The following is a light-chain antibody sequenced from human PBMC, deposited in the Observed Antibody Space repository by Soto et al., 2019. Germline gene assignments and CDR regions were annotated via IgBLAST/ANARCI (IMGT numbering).Light chain of an antibody. Sequence: IVMTQSPATLSVSPGERATRSCRASQNIYSNVAWYQQRPGQAPRLLIYRASTRATGIPARFSGSGSGTEFTLTTSSLQSEDFTLYSCLQYHNLCAFGQGTKVEIK. J-gene: IGKJ1*01. CDR1: QNIYSN. CDR2: RAS. CDR3: LQYHNLCA. V-gene: IGKV3-15*01.